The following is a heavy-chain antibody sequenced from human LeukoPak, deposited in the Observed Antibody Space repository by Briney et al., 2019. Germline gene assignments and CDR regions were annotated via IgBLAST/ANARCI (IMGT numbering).Heavy chain of an antibody. Sequence: GGSLRLSCAASGFTFSSYGMHWVRQAPGKGLEWVAVISYDGSNKYYADSVKGRFTISRDNSKNTLYLQMNSLRAEDTAAYYCAKGCSGYDWSLVDYWGQGTLVTVSS. D-gene: IGHD5-12*01. CDR3: AKGCSGYDWSLVDY. CDR2: ISYDGSNK. CDR1: GFTFSSYG. V-gene: IGHV3-30*18. J-gene: IGHJ4*02.